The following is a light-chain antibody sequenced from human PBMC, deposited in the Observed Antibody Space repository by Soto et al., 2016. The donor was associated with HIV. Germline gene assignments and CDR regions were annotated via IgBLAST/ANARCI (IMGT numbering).Light chain of an antibody. Sequence: SYELTQPPSVSVSLGQTASIICSGDKLGDRYACWYQQKPGQSPVLVIYQDNKRPSGIPDRFSGSFSGHTASLTITGTQADDDADYYCNSRDNSGHHLGVFGTGTKVTVL. CDR2: QDN. V-gene: IGLV3-1*01. CDR3: NSRDNSGHHLGV. CDR1: KLGDRY. J-gene: IGLJ1*01.